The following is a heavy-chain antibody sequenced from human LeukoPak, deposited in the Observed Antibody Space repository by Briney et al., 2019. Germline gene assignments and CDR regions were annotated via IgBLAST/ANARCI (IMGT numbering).Heavy chain of an antibody. J-gene: IGHJ4*02. Sequence: PSETLSLTCTVSGGSISSYYWSWIRQPPGKGLEWIGYIYYSGSTNYNPSLKSRVTISVDTSKNQFSLKLNSVTAADTAVHHCARHVKAEWATYGSNYFDYWGQGTLVTVSS. CDR1: GGSISSYY. CDR3: ARHVKAEWATYGSNYFDY. D-gene: IGHD3-10*01. CDR2: IYYSGST. V-gene: IGHV4-59*08.